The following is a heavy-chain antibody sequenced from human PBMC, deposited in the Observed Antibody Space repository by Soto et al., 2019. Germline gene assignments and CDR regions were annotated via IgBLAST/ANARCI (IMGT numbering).Heavy chain of an antibody. CDR2: ILPIFTTS. CDR1: GGSFSNHA. J-gene: IGHJ4*02. D-gene: IGHD5-12*01. V-gene: IGHV1-69*01. Sequence: QVQLVQSGADMKKPGSSVRVSCRTSGGSFSNHAINWVRLAPGQGLEWMGGILPIFTTSDYAQNFQGRLSFTSDETASTVYMGLSSLRSDDAAVYYCARGSWVRAYDVEFWVLGTLVTVS. CDR3: ARGSWVRAYDVEF.